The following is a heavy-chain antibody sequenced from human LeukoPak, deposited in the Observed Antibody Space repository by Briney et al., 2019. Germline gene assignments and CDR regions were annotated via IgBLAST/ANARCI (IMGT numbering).Heavy chain of an antibody. CDR2: INTNTGNP. CDR3: ARAGYSSGWYMLLDTIFDY. CDR1: GYTFTSYA. J-gene: IGHJ4*02. V-gene: IGHV7-4-1*02. Sequence: ASVKVSCKASGYTFTSYAMNWVRQAPGQGLEWMGWINTNTGNPTYAQGFTGRFVFSLDTSVSTAYLQISSLKAEDTAVYYCARAGYSSGWYMLLDTIFDYWGQGTLVTVSS. D-gene: IGHD6-19*01.